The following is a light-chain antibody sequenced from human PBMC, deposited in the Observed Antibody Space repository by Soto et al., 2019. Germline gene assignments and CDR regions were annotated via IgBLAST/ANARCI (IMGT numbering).Light chain of an antibody. CDR3: TSYAGGNNV. V-gene: IGLV2-8*01. J-gene: IGLJ1*01. CDR1: SSDVGGYNY. Sequence: QSALTQPHSASGSPGQSVTISCTGTSSDVGGYNYVSRYQQYPGKVPKLMVYDVNKRPSGVPDRFSGSKSGNTASLTVSGLQAEDEADYYCTSYAGGNNVFGTGTKVTVL. CDR2: DVN.